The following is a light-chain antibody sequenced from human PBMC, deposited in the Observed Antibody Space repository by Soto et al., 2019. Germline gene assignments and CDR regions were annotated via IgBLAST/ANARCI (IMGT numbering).Light chain of an antibody. Sequence: QSALTQPASVSGSPGQSITISCTGTINDVGGYNYVSWYQQHPGKAPKRIIYEVSLRPSGVSNRFSGSKSGNTASLTISGLQAEDEAEFYCSSYTTSGTWVFGGRTKLTVL. V-gene: IGLV2-14*01. CDR3: SSYTTSGTWV. CDR2: EVS. CDR1: INDVGGYNY. J-gene: IGLJ3*02.